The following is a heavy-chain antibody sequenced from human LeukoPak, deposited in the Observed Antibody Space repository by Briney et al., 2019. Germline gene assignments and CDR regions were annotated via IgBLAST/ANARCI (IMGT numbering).Heavy chain of an antibody. CDR1: GYTFISYA. CDR3: ARGGDYGDYLDYYYYMDV. Sequence: ASVKVSCKASGYTFISYAMNWVRQAPGQGLEWMGIINPSGGSTSYAQKFQGRVTMTRDMSTSTVYMELSSLRSEDTAVYYCARGGDYGDYLDYYYYMDVWGKGTTVTVSS. V-gene: IGHV1-46*01. J-gene: IGHJ6*03. D-gene: IGHD4-17*01. CDR2: INPSGGST.